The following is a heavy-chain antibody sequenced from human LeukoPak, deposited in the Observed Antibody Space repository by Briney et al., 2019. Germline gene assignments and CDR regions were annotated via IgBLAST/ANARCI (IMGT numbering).Heavy chain of an antibody. V-gene: IGHV1-8*03. CDR2: MNPNSGNT. J-gene: IGHJ5*02. Sequence: GASVKVSCKASGYTFTGYDINWVRQATGQGLEWMGWMNPNSGNTGYAQKFQGRVTITRNTSISTAYMELSSLRSEDTAVYYCARGGASKSTIFGVALRRRTNWFDPWGQGTLVTVSS. D-gene: IGHD3-3*01. CDR1: GYTFTGYD. CDR3: ARGGASKSTIFGVALRRRTNWFDP.